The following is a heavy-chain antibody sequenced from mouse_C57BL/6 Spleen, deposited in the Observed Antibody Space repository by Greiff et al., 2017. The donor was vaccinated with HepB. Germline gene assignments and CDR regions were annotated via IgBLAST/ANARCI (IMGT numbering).Heavy chain of an antibody. D-gene: IGHD3-1*01. J-gene: IGHJ2*01. Sequence: VQLVESGPELVKPGASVKISCKASGYAFSSSWMNWVKQRTGKGLEWIGRIYPGDGDTNYNGKFKGKATLTADKSSSTAYMQLSSLTSEDSAVYFCARLGLSGLYWGQGTTLTVSS. CDR3: ARLGLSGLY. CDR2: IYPGDGDT. V-gene: IGHV1-82*01. CDR1: GYAFSSSW.